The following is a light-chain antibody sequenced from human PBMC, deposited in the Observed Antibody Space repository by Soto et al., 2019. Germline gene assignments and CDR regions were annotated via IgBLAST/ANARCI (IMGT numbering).Light chain of an antibody. V-gene: IGKV1-8*01. CDR1: QGISSY. CDR3: QQYYIYPRT. Sequence: AIRMTQSPSSLSASTGDRVTITCRASQGISSYLAWYQQKPGKAPKLLIYAASTLQSGVPSRFSGSGSGTDFTLTISCLQSEDFAPYYCQQYYIYPRTFGKGTKV. J-gene: IGKJ1*01. CDR2: AAS.